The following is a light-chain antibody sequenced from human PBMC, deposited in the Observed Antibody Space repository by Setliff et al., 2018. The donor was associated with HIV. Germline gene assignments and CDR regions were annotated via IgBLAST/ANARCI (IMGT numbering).Light chain of an antibody. V-gene: IGLV3-21*04. Sequence: SYELTQPPSVSVAPGKTARITCGGNNIGNKSVHWYQQKPGQAPVLVTYYDSDRPSGIPERFSGSNSGNTATLTISRVEAGDEADYYCQVWDSSSDLGVFGTGTKVTVL. CDR1: NIGNKS. J-gene: IGLJ1*01. CDR2: YDS. CDR3: QVWDSSSDLGV.